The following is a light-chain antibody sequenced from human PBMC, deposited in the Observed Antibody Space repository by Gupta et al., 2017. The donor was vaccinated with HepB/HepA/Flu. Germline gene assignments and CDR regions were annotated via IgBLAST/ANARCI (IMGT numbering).Light chain of an antibody. CDR2: STS. CDR3: LLYYGGALNWV. CDR1: TGAVPSGYY. Sequence: QTVVTQEPSLTVSPGGTVTLTCASSTGAVPSGYYPNWFQQKPGQAPRALIYSTSNKHPWTPARFSGSLLGGKAALTLSGVQPEDEAEYYCLLYYGGALNWVFGGGTKLTVL. J-gene: IGLJ3*02. V-gene: IGLV7-43*01.